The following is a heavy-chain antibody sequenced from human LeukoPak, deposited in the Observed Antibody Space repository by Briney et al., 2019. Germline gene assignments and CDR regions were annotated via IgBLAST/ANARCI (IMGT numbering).Heavy chain of an antibody. CDR1: GGSISSSNW. D-gene: IGHD3-22*01. V-gene: IGHV4-4*02. J-gene: IGHJ4*02. CDR3: ARGEQYYYDSSGYPDY. CDR2: IYHSGST. Sequence: SGTLSLTCAVSGGSISSSNWWSWVRQPPGKGLEWIGEIYHSGSTNYNPSLKSRVTISVDKSKNQFSLKLSSVTAAGTAVYYCARGEQYYYDSSGYPDYWGQGTLVTVSS.